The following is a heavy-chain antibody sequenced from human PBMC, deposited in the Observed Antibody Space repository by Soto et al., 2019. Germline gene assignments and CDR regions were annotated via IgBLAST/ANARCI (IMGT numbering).Heavy chain of an antibody. CDR2: INAGNGNT. Sequence: QVQLVQSGAEVKKPGASVKVSCKASGYTFTDYAMLWVRQAPGQRLEWMGWINAGNGNTKYSQKFQGRVTITRDTSPSTAYMELSSLGSEDTAVYYCAREIGFGISDYWGQGTLVTVSS. V-gene: IGHV1-3*01. CDR3: AREIGFGISDY. J-gene: IGHJ4*02. CDR1: GYTFTDYA. D-gene: IGHD3-10*01.